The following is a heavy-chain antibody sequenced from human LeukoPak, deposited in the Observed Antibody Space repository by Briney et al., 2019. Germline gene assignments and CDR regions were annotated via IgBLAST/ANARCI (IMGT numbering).Heavy chain of an antibody. CDR1: GYTFTSYY. J-gene: IGHJ6*02. CDR2: INPSGGST. Sequence: ASVKVSCKASGYTFTSYYMRWVRQAPGQGLEWMGIINPSGGSTSYAQKFQGRVTVTRDTSTSTVYMELSSLRSEDTAVYYCARDQSLVAGTAVVGYYYYGMDVWGQGTTVTVSS. V-gene: IGHV1-46*01. D-gene: IGHD6-19*01. CDR3: ARDQSLVAGTAVVGYYYYGMDV.